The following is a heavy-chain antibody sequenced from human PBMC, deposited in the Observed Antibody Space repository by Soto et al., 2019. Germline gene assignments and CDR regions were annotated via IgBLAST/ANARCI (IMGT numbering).Heavy chain of an antibody. J-gene: IGHJ6*02. D-gene: IGHD3-3*01. V-gene: IGHV4-39*01. CDR3: ARHSGLEWDNYGMDV. CDR1: GGSISSSSYY. Sequence: SETLSLTCTVSGGSISSSSYYWGWIRQPPGKGLEWIGSIYYSGSTYYNPSLKSRVTISVDTSKNQFSLKLSSVTAADTAVYYCARHSGLEWDNYGMDVWGQGTTVTVSS. CDR2: IYYSGST.